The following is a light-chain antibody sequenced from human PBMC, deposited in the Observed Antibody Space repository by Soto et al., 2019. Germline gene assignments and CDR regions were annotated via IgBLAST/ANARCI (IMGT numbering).Light chain of an antibody. CDR1: SSDAGGYSY. V-gene: IGLV2-11*01. Sequence: QSALTQPRSVSGSPGQSVSISCTGTSSDAGGYSYVSWFQQHPGKAPKLMINDVSKRPSGVPDRFSGSKTGNTASLTISGLQAEDEADYYCCSYAGSYTLYVFGTGTKVTVL. CDR2: DVS. CDR3: CSYAGSYTLYV. J-gene: IGLJ1*01.